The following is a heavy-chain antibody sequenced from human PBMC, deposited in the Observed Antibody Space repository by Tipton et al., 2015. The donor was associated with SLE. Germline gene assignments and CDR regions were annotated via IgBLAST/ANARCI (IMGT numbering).Heavy chain of an antibody. D-gene: IGHD6-19*01. CDR2: IFYSGTT. J-gene: IGHJ4*02. CDR3: ARIRVAGGYYFDY. CDR1: GASISNNNDY. V-gene: IGHV4-39*07. Sequence: TLSLTCTVSGASISNNNDYWGWIRQPPGKGLEWVGSIFYSGTTYHNPSLKSRVTMSLDTSKNQFSLKLTSVTAADTAVYYCARIRVAGGYYFDYWGQGTLVTVSS.